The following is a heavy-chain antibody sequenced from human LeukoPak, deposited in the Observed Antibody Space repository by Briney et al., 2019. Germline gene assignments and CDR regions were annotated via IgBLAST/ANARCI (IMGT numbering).Heavy chain of an antibody. CDR1: GFTFSSYG. Sequence: GGSLRLSCAASGFTFSSYGMHWVRQAPGKGLEWVAVIWYDGSNKYYADSVKGRFTISRDNSKNTLYLQMNSLRAEDTAVCYCARVKRLRYFDWPYAFDIWGQGTTVTVSS. J-gene: IGHJ3*02. D-gene: IGHD3-9*01. CDR3: ARVKRLRYFDWPYAFDI. CDR2: IWYDGSNK. V-gene: IGHV3-33*01.